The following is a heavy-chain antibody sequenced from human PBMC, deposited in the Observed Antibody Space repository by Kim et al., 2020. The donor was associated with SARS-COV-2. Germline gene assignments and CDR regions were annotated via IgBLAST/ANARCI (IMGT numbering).Heavy chain of an antibody. Sequence: SVKVSCKASGGTFSSYAISWVRQAPGQGLEWMGGIIPIFGTANYAQKFQGRVTITADESTSTAYMELSSLRSEDTAVYYCARGAKARVVPAARWFDPWGQGTLVTVSS. J-gene: IGHJ5*02. V-gene: IGHV1-69*13. D-gene: IGHD2-2*01. CDR3: ARGAKARVVPAARWFDP. CDR2: IIPIFGTA. CDR1: GGTFSSYA.